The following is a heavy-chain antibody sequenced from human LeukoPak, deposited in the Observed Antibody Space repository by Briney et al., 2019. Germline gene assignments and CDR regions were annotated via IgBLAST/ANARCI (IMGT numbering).Heavy chain of an antibody. CDR1: GGSITSYY. Sequence: PSETLSLTCSVSGGSITSYYWSWIRRPPGKGLEWIGFIYYSGSTNYNPSLKSRVTISVDTSKNQFSLKLSSVTAADTAVYYCARYTGSHFDFWGQGTLVTVSS. CDR2: IYYSGST. J-gene: IGHJ4*02. D-gene: IGHD1-26*01. V-gene: IGHV4-59*01. CDR3: ARYTGSHFDF.